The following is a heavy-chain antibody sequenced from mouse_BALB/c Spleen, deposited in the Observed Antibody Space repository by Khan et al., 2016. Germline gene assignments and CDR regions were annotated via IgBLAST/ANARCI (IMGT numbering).Heavy chain of an antibody. CDR2: ISYDGSN. D-gene: IGHD2-1*01. CDR3: ARVDGNYWYFDV. Sequence: EVQLQESGPGLVKPSQSLSLTCSVTGYSITSGYYWNWIRQFPGNKLEWMGYISYDGSNKYNPSLKNRISITRDTSKNQFFLKLNSVTTEDTATXYCARVDGNYWYFDVWGAGTTVTVSS. CDR1: GYSITSGYY. V-gene: IGHV3-6*02. J-gene: IGHJ1*01.